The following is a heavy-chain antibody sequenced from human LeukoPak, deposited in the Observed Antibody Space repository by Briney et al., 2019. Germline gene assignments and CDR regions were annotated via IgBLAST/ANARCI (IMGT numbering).Heavy chain of an antibody. CDR3: ARQIASAGTAGFDF. CDR1: GAPISSYY. D-gene: IGHD6-13*01. CDR2: IYSTGST. J-gene: IGHJ4*02. Sequence: PSETLSLTCTVSGAPISSYYWAWFRRPPGRGLGGFGRIYSTGSTNYNPSLKSRVTMSVDTSKNQFSLRLRSVTAADTAVYYCARQIASAGTAGFDFWGQGALVTVSS. V-gene: IGHV4-4*07.